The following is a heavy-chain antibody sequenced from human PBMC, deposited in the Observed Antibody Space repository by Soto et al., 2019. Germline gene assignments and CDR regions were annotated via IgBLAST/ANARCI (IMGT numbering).Heavy chain of an antibody. J-gene: IGHJ6*03. Sequence: EVQLVESGGGLVQPGGSLRLSCAASGVTFSNYWMHWVRQGPGKGLVWVSRIKFDGSTTTYADSVKGRFTISRDNAENTVYLQMSSLGAEDTAVYYCARGAYHAYYTDVWGKGTTVSVSS. CDR1: GVTFSNYW. CDR3: ARGAYHAYYTDV. D-gene: IGHD3-16*01. V-gene: IGHV3-74*01. CDR2: IKFDGSTT.